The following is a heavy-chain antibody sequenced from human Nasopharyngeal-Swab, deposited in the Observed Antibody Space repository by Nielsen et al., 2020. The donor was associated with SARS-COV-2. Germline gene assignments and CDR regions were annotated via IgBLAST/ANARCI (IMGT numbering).Heavy chain of an antibody. CDR3: ARGVTMVRGVSPRYYYYGMDV. J-gene: IGHJ6*02. CDR2: IGTAGDT. D-gene: IGHD3-10*01. CDR1: GFTFSSYD. Sequence: GESLKISCAASGFTFSSYDMHRVRQATGKGLEWVSAIGTAGDTYYPGSVKGRFTISRENAKNSLYLQMNSLRAGDTAVYYCARGVTMVRGVSPRYYYYGMDVWGQGTTVTVSS. V-gene: IGHV3-13*01.